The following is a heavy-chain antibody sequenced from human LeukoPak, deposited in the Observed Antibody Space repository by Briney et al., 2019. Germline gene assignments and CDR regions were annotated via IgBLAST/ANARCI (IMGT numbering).Heavy chain of an antibody. CDR3: ARDGVTYYYDSSGYAFDY. J-gene: IGHJ4*02. V-gene: IGHV3-48*01. Sequence: GGSLRLSCAASGFTFSSYSMNWVRQAPGKGLEWVSYTSSSSSTIYYADSVKGRFTISRDNAKNSLYLQMNSLRAEDTAVYYCARDGVTYYYDSSGYAFDYWGQGTLVIVSS. CDR2: TSSSSSTI. CDR1: GFTFSSYS. D-gene: IGHD3-22*01.